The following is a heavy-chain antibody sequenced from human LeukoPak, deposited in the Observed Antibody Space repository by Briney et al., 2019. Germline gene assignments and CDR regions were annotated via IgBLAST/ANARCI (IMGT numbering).Heavy chain of an antibody. Sequence: GGSLRLSCAASGFTFSSYTMNWVRQAPGKGLEWVSVIYSGGSTYYADSVKGRFTISRDNSKNTLYLQMNSLRAEDTAVYYCARLIIAAAGHYFDYWGQGTLVTVSS. V-gene: IGHV3-66*01. D-gene: IGHD6-13*01. CDR3: ARLIIAAAGHYFDY. J-gene: IGHJ4*02. CDR2: IYSGGST. CDR1: GFTFSSYT.